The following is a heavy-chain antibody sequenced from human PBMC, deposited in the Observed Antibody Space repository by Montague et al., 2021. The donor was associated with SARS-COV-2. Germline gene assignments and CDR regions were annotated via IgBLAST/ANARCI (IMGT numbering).Heavy chain of an antibody. Sequence: PALVKPTQTLTLTCTVSGFLLSTSGVGVGWIRQPPGKALEWLSLIYWDGDERYSPSLKSRLTITKDTSRNQVVLRMTHMDPADTGTYYCAHSIHSGHPPRYWGQGALVTVSS. V-gene: IGHV2-5*02. CDR2: IYWDGDE. D-gene: IGHD6-19*01. CDR1: GFLLSTSGVG. CDR3: AHSIHSGHPPRY. J-gene: IGHJ4*02.